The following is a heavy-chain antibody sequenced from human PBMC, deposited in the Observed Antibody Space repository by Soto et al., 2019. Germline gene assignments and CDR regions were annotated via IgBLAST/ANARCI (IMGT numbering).Heavy chain of an antibody. V-gene: IGHV1-18*01. CDR3: ARAPYDFWSGYYYAFDI. J-gene: IGHJ3*02. D-gene: IGHD3-3*01. CDR1: GYTFTSYG. Sequence: ASVKVSCKASGYTFTSYGISWVRQAPGQGLEWMGWISAYNGNTNYAQKLQGRVTMTTDTSTSTAYMELRSLRSDATAVYYCARAPYDFWSGYYYAFDIWGQGTMVTVSS. CDR2: ISAYNGNT.